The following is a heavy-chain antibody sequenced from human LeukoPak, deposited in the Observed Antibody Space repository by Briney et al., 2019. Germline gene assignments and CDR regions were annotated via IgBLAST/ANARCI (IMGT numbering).Heavy chain of an antibody. J-gene: IGHJ4*02. CDR2: ISSSGSTI. V-gene: IGHV3-11*04. D-gene: IGHD6-6*01. CDR1: GFTFSDYY. Sequence: GGSLRLSCAAAGFTFSDYYMSWIRQAPGKGLEWVSYISSSGSTIYYADSVKGRFTISRDNAKNSLYLQMNSLRAEDTAVYYCARVVGSSAADHFDYWGQGTLVTVSS. CDR3: ARVVGSSAADHFDY.